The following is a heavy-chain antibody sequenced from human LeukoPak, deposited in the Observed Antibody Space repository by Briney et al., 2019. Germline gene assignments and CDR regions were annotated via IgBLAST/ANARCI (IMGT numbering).Heavy chain of an antibody. CDR1: GGSIRSYY. J-gene: IGHJ4*02. D-gene: IGHD3-22*01. V-gene: IGHV4-59*01. CDR3: AREDYYDSSGYQSSGFDY. Sequence: SETLSLTCTVSGGSIRSYYWSWIRQPPGKGLEWIGYIYYSGSTNYNPSLKSRVTISVDTSKNQFSLKLSSVTAADTAVYYRAREDYYDSSGYQSSGFDYWGQGTLVTVSS. CDR2: IYYSGST.